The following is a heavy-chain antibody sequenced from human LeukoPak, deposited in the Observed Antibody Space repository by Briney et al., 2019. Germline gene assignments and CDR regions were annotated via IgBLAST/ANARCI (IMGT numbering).Heavy chain of an antibody. CDR1: GITFRS. Sequence: GGSLRLSCAGSGITFRSMHWVRQAPGKGLEWVAVVSFDGSNKYYGDSVKGRFTISRDNSKNTLYLQMNSLRAEDTAVYYCATSELGFFDFWGQGALVSVSS. J-gene: IGHJ4*02. D-gene: IGHD7-27*01. CDR2: VSFDGSNK. CDR3: ATSELGFFDF. V-gene: IGHV3-30*03.